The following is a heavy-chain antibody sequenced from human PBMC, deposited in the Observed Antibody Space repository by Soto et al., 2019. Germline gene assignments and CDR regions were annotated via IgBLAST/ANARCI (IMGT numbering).Heavy chain of an antibody. V-gene: IGHV1-3*01. Sequence: GASVKVSCKASGYTFTSYAMHWVRQATGQRLEWMGWINAGNGNTKYSQKFQGRVTITRDTSASTAYMELSNLRSEDTAVYYCARETTIAYNYYGMDVWGQGTTVTVSS. J-gene: IGHJ6*02. D-gene: IGHD2-21*01. CDR2: INAGNGNT. CDR3: ARETTIAYNYYGMDV. CDR1: GYTFTSYA.